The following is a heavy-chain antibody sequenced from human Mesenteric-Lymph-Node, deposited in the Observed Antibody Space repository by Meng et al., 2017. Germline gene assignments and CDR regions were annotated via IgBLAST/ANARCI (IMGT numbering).Heavy chain of an antibody. J-gene: IGHJ4*02. CDR1: GYTFTKYY. Sequence: ASVKVSCKASGYTFTKYYIHWVRQAPGQGLEWMGVINPSDGTTNYAQASQGRVTMSSDTSTSTLYMELSSLRSEDTAIYYCAKDRRGPYGMYAGFDFWGQGTLVTVSS. V-gene: IGHV1-46*01. D-gene: IGHD4-17*01. CDR2: INPSDGTT. CDR3: AKDRRGPYGMYAGFDF.